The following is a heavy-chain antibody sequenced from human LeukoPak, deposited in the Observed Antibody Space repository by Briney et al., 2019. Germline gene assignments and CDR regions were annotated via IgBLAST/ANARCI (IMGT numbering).Heavy chain of an antibody. D-gene: IGHD6-13*01. V-gene: IGHV1-18*04. CDR2: ISAYNGNT. Sequence: ASVKVSCKASGYTFTGYYMHWVRQAPGQGLDGMGWISAYNGNTNYAQKLQGRVTMTTDTSTSTAYMELRSLRSDDTAVYYCARRAAAGSDYWGQGTLVTVSS. J-gene: IGHJ4*02. CDR1: GYTFTGYY. CDR3: ARRAAAGSDY.